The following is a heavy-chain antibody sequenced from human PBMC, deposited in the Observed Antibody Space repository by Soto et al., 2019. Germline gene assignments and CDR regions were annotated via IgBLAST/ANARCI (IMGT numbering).Heavy chain of an antibody. D-gene: IGHD5-12*01. V-gene: IGHV4-31*03. CDR1: GGSISSGGYY. CDR3: ARSPGDGYDIFDY. J-gene: IGHJ4*02. Sequence: PSETLSLTCTVSGGSISSGGYYWSWIRQHPGKGLEWIGYIYYGGSTYYNPSLKSRVTISVDTSKNQFSLKLSSVTAADTAVYYCARSPGDGYDIFDYWGQGTLVTVSS. CDR2: IYYGGST.